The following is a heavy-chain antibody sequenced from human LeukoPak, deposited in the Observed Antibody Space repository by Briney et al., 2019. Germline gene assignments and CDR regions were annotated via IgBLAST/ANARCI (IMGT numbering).Heavy chain of an antibody. V-gene: IGHV3-23*01. CDR1: GFAFSSYA. CDR3: AKGGKWDVTPFDY. Sequence: GGSLRLSCAASGFAFSSYAMSWVRQAPGKGLEWVSTIGGGGGSTYYADSVKGRFTISRDNSKNTLYPQVNSLRAEDTAVYYCAKGGKWDVTPFDYWGQGTLVTVSS. D-gene: IGHD1-26*01. J-gene: IGHJ4*02. CDR2: IGGGGGST.